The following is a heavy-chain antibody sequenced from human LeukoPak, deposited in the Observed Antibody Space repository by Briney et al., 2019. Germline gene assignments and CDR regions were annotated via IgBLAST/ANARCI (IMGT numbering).Heavy chain of an antibody. D-gene: IGHD4-23*01. CDR2: ISSSSSYT. V-gene: IGHV3-11*05. CDR1: GFTFSAYY. J-gene: IGHJ3*02. CDR3: ARDTTTVVNPGAFDI. Sequence: GGSLRLSCAASGFTFSAYYMSWVRQAPGKGLEWVSYISSSSSYTNYADSVKGRFTIYRDNAKNSLYLQINSLRAEDTAVYYCARDTTTVVNPGAFDIWGQGTMVTVSS.